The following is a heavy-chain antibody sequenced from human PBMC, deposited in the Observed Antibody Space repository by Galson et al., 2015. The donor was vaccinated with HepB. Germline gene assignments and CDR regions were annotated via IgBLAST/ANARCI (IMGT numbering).Heavy chain of an antibody. CDR2: IWYDGSNK. CDR1: GFTFSSYS. D-gene: IGHD2-15*01. V-gene: IGHV3-33*08. Sequence: SLRLSCAASGFTFSSYSMNWVRQAPGKGLEWVAVIWYDGSNKYYADSVKGRFTISRDNSKNTLYLQMNSLRAEDTAVYYCARDFVGVVAATDAVGYYYYYGMDVWGQGTTVTVSS. CDR3: ARDFVGVVAATDAVGYYYYYGMDV. J-gene: IGHJ6*02.